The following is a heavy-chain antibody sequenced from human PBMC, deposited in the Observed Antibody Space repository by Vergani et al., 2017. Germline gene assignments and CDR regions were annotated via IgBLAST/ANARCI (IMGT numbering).Heavy chain of an antibody. Sequence: EVQLVESGGGLVQPGGSLRLSCAASGFIFSSYWKHWVRQAPGKGLEWVAAIKEDGSEKQYVDSVKGRFTICRDNAKKSLYLQMNSLRGEDTAVYYCARGNSLGSYWGQGTLVTVSS. V-gene: IGHV3-7*01. CDR1: GFIFSSYW. CDR2: IKEDGSEK. CDR3: ARGNSLGSY. D-gene: IGHD1-7*01. J-gene: IGHJ4*02.